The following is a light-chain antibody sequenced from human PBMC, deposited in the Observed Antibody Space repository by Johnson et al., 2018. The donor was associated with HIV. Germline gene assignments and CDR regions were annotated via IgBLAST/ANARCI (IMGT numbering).Light chain of an antibody. CDR3: GTWDSSLSASYV. Sequence: QSVLTQPPSVSAAPGQRVTISCSGNNSNIGYNSVSWYQQVPGKAHKLLIYDNNKRPSGIPARFSGSKSGTSATLGITGRQTGDEADFYCGTWDSSLSASYVFGTGTKVTVL. CDR1: NSNIGYNS. J-gene: IGLJ1*01. V-gene: IGLV1-51*01. CDR2: DNN.